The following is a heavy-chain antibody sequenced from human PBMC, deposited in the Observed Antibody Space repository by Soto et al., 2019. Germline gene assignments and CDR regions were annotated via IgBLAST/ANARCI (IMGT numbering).Heavy chain of an antibody. CDR3: ARARATIAAAAIFDC. Sequence: ASETLSLTCAVSGGSISSGGYSWSWIRQPPGKGLEWIGYIYHSGSTYYNPSLKSLVTISVDKSKNQFSLKLTSVTAADTAVYYCARARATIAAAAIFDCWGQGTLVTVSS. D-gene: IGHD6-13*01. V-gene: IGHV4-30-2*01. CDR1: GGSISSGGYS. J-gene: IGHJ4*02. CDR2: IYHSGST.